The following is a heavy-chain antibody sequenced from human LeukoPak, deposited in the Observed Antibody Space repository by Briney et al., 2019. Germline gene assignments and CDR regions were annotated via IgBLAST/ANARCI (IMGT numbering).Heavy chain of an antibody. CDR3: ARLGRYDNSGYYYAY. Sequence: KHGESLKISCQGSGYIFTNYWIGWVRQMPGKGLEWMGIIYPGDSDTRYSPSFQGQVTISADKSINTAYLQWSSLKASDTAMYYCARLGRYDNSGYYYAYRGQGLQVTVSS. CDR1: GYIFTNYW. CDR2: IYPGDSDT. D-gene: IGHD3-22*01. V-gene: IGHV5-51*01. J-gene: IGHJ4*02.